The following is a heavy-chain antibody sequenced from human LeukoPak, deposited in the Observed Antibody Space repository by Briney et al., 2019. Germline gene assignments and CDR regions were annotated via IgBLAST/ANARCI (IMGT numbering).Heavy chain of an antibody. D-gene: IGHD1-26*01. J-gene: IGHJ4*02. CDR1: GGSFSGYY. Sequence: SETLSLTCAVYGGSFSGYYWSWIRQPPGKGLEWIGEINHSGSSNYNPSLKSRVTISVDTSKNQFSLKLSSVTAADTAVYYCAREVGGATSYYFDYWGQGTLVTVSS. CDR3: AREVGGATSYYFDY. V-gene: IGHV4-34*01. CDR2: INHSGSS.